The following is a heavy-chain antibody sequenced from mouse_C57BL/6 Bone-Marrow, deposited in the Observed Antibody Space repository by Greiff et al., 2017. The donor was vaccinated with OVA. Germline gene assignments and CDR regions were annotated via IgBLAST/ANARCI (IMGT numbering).Heavy chain of an antibody. Sequence: QVQLQQPGAELVRPGTSVKLSCKASGYTFTSYWMHWVKQRPGQGLEWIGVIDPSDSYTNYNQKFKGKATLTVDTSSSTAYMQLSSLTSEDSAVYYCARPHYGDAYWGQGTLVTVSA. J-gene: IGHJ3*01. CDR1: GYTFTSYW. D-gene: IGHD1-2*01. V-gene: IGHV1-59*01. CDR3: ARPHYGDAY. CDR2: IDPSDSYT.